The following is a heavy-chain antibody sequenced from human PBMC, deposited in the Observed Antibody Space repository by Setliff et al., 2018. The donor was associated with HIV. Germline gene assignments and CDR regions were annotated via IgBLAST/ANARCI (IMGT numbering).Heavy chain of an antibody. V-gene: IGHV3-21*06. CDR1: EFTFSRYW. CDR2: ISSGGGYI. CDR3: ARSLHTSSFLGLDY. Sequence: GGSLRLSCTASEFTFSRYWMSWVRQAPGKGLEWVSSISSGGGYIYYADSVKGRFTISRDSTKNSLYLQMNSLRAEDTAVYYCARSLHTSSFLGLDYWGQGTLVTVSS. J-gene: IGHJ4*02. D-gene: IGHD6-6*01.